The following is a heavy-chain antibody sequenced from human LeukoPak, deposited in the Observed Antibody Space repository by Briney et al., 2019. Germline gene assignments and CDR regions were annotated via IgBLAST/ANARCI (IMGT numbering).Heavy chain of an antibody. D-gene: IGHD3-10*01. J-gene: IGHJ4*02. V-gene: IGHV3-33*01. CDR2: LWYDGRNK. Sequence: QTGGSLRLSCAASGLSVTTHGMHWVRQAPGKGLEWVAVLWYDGRNKYYGDSVKGRFTISRDNSKNTVYLQMDSLRAEDTAVYYCLWGELLKDDQLDYWGQGTLVTVSS. CDR3: LWGELLKDDQLDY. CDR1: GLSVTTHG.